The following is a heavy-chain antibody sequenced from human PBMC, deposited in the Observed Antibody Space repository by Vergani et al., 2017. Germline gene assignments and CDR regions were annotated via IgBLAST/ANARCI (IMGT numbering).Heavy chain of an antibody. CDR3: ARGNSLGSY. J-gene: IGHJ4*02. CDR2: KKEDGREK. Sequence: EVQLVESGGGLVQPGGSLRLSCAASGFIFSSDLMHWVRQAPGEGREWVAAKKEDGREKQYVDSVKGRFTISRDNAKKSLYLQMNSLRGDDTAVYYCARGNSLGSYWGQGTLVTVSS. D-gene: IGHD1-7*01. CDR1: GFIFSSDL. V-gene: IGHV3-7*01.